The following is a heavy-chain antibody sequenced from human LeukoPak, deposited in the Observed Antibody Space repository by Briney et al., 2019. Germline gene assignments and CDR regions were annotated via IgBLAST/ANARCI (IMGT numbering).Heavy chain of an antibody. Sequence: SETLSLTCTVSGGSISSYYWSWIRQPPGKGLEWIGYIYYSGSTNYNPSLKSRVTISVDTSKNQFSLKLSSVTAADTAVYYCARVVYSSGWNWGQGTLIIVSS. D-gene: IGHD6-19*01. CDR3: ARVVYSSGWN. J-gene: IGHJ4*02. V-gene: IGHV4-59*01. CDR2: IYYSGST. CDR1: GGSISSYY.